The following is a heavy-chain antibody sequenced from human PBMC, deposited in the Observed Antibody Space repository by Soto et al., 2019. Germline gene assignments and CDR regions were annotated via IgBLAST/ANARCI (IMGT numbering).Heavy chain of an antibody. D-gene: IGHD2-2*01. J-gene: IGHJ4*02. CDR3: ARGGMVIIPTATASDY. CDR1: GGSISTYY. CDR2: IYASGST. V-gene: IGHV4-4*07. Sequence: SETLSLTFTVTGGSISTYYWSWMRQPAGKGLEWIGRIYASGSTNYNPSLKSRVTMSVATSKNQFSLKLSSVTAADTAVYYCARGGMVIIPTATASDYWGQGTRVTVSS.